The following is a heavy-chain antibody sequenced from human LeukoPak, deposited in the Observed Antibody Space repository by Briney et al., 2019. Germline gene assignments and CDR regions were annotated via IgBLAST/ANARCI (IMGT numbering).Heavy chain of an antibody. Sequence: NPSETLSLTCTVSGGSISSGGYYWSWIRQPPGKGLEWIGYIYHSGSTYYNPSLKSRVTISVDRSKNQFSLKLSSVTAADTAVYYCARGKLEWDVTIWGQGTLVTVSS. CDR1: GGSISSGGYY. D-gene: IGHD3-3*01. V-gene: IGHV4-30-2*01. CDR3: ARGKLEWDVTI. J-gene: IGHJ4*02. CDR2: IYHSGST.